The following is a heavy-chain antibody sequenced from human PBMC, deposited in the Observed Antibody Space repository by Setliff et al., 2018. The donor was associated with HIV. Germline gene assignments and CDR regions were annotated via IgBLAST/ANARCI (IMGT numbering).Heavy chain of an antibody. CDR1: GYSISNTGHY. CDR3: ARHKTHDYDGNSVYFDF. D-gene: IGHD4-17*01. Sequence: SETLSLTCVVSGYSISNTGHYWGWIRQPPGEGLEWIGSIYHTGDTYDNPSLKNRVTISRDTSKDRFSLNLQSVTAADTAIYYCARHKTHDYDGNSVYFDFWGQGILVTVSS. CDR2: IYHTGDT. J-gene: IGHJ4*02. V-gene: IGHV4-38-2*01.